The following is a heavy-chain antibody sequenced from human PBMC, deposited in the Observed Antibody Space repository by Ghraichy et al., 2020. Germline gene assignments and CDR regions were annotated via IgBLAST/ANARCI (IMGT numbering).Heavy chain of an antibody. D-gene: IGHD3-3*01. Sequence: SQTLSLTCTVSGGSISSYYWSWIRQPPGKGLEWIGEINHAGIANYNSSLKTRVTISVDTSKSQLSLKLTSVTAADTAIYYCARGGVLRFSASPYYYGMDVWGQGTTVTVSS. CDR3: ARGGVLRFSASPYYYGMDV. CDR2: INHAGIA. V-gene: IGHV4-34*01. J-gene: IGHJ6*02. CDR1: GGSISSYY.